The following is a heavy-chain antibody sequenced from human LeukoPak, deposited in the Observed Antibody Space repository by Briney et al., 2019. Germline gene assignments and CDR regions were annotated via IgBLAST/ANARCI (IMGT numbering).Heavy chain of an antibody. Sequence: SVKVSCKASGGTFSSYAISWVRQAPGQGLEWMGGIIPIFGTASYAQKFQGRVTITADKSTSTAYMELSSLRSEDTAVYYCAADSGYSYGLFDYWGQGTLVTVSS. D-gene: IGHD5-18*01. J-gene: IGHJ4*02. CDR3: AADSGYSYGLFDY. CDR2: IIPIFGTA. V-gene: IGHV1-69*06. CDR1: GGTFSSYA.